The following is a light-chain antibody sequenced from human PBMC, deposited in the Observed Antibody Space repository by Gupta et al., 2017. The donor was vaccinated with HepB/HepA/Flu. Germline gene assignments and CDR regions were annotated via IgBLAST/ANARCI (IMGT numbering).Light chain of an antibody. CDR1: SSDVGAYDR. J-gene: IGLJ3*02. Sequence: SALTQPPSASGSPGQSVTISCTGTSSDVGAYDRVSWYQQPPGTVPKLMIYDVFNRPSGVADRFSGFKSGNTASLMISGLQAEDEAEYYCASFTTSSTWVFGGGTTLTVL. CDR2: DVF. V-gene: IGLV2-18*02. CDR3: ASFTTSSTWV.